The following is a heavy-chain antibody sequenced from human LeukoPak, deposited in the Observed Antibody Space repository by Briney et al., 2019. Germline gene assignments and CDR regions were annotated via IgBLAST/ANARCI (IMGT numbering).Heavy chain of an antibody. V-gene: IGHV1-2*02. CDR2: INPNSGGT. Sequence: ASVKVSCTASGYTFTGYYMHWVRQAPGQGLEWMGWINPNSGGTNYAQKFQGRVTMTRDTSISTAYMELSRLRSDDTAVYYCAIHGGGSYLYFDYWGQGTLVTVSS. CDR1: GYTFTGYY. J-gene: IGHJ4*02. CDR3: AIHGGGSYLYFDY. D-gene: IGHD1-26*01.